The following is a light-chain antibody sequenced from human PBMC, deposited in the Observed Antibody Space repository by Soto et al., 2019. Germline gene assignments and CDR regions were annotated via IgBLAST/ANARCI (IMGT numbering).Light chain of an antibody. J-gene: IGKJ2*01. CDR2: GVS. V-gene: IGKV3-20*01. Sequence: ENVLTQSPGTLSLSSGERATLSCRASRSVTNSFFAWYQQKPGQAPRLLIYGVSSRATGIPDRFGASGSETDFTLTISRLEPEDFVVYYCQQYSTLPHTFGQGTKLEVK. CDR1: RSVTNSF. CDR3: QQYSTLPHT.